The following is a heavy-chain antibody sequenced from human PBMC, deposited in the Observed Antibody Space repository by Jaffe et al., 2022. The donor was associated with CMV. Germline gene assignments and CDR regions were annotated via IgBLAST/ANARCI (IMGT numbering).Heavy chain of an antibody. D-gene: IGHD6-19*01. J-gene: IGHJ6*03. CDR1: GGSISSSSYY. Sequence: QLQLQESGPGLVKPSETLSLTCTVSGGSISSSSYYWGWIRQPPGKGLEWIGSIYYSGSTYYNPSLKSRVTISVDTSKNQFSLKLSSVTAADTAVYYCAREIAVAGTAWGYYYYYMDVWGKGTTVTVSS. CDR3: AREIAVAGTAWGYYYYYMDV. V-gene: IGHV4-39*02. CDR2: IYYSGST.